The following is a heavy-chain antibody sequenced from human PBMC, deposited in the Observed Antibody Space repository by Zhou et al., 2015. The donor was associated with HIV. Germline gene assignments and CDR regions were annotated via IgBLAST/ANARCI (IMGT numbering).Heavy chain of an antibody. Sequence: QVQLVQSGAEEKKPGASVKVSCKASGYTFTSYAMHWVRQAPGQRLEWMGGIIPIFGTANYAQKFQGRVTITADESTSTAYMELSSLRSEDTAVYYCARGRVPMGSGVITNNWFDPWGQGTLVTVSS. CDR2: IIPIFGTA. J-gene: IGHJ5*02. V-gene: IGHV1-69*13. D-gene: IGHD3-10*01. CDR1: GYTFTSYA. CDR3: ARGRVPMGSGVITNNWFDP.